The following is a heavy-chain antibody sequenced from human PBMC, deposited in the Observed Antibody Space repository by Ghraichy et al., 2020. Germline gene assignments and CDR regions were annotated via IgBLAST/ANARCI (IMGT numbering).Heavy chain of an antibody. CDR3: ARLGPNKSYYYVSSGYFDY. D-gene: IGHD3-22*01. J-gene: IGHJ4*02. CDR2: IYYSGST. V-gene: IGHV4-39*01. Sequence: SETLSLTCTVSGGSISSSSYYWGWIRQPPGKGLEWIGSIYYSGSTYYNPSLKSRVTISVDTSKNQFSLKLSSVTAVDTAVYYCARLGPNKSYYYVSSGYFDYWGQGTLVTVSS. CDR1: GGSISSSSYY.